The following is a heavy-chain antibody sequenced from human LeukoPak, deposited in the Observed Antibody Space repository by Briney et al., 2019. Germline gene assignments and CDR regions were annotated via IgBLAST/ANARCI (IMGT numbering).Heavy chain of an antibody. V-gene: IGHV2-5*01. CDR2: IYWNDDK. J-gene: IGHJ4*02. CDR1: EFSLNTIGVG. Sequence: SGPTLVKPTQTLTLTCTFSEFSLNTIGVGVGWIRQPPGKALEWLAIIYWNDDKRYSPSLKSRLTITKDTSKNQVVLTMTNMDPVDTATYYCAHRPYNWNYVYYWGQGTLVTVSS. D-gene: IGHD1-7*01. CDR3: AHRPYNWNYVYY.